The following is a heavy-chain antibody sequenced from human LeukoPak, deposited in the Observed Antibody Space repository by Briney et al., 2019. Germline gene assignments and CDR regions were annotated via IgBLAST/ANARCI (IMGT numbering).Heavy chain of an antibody. CDR3: ARHRLPRGEDAFDI. CDR2: IYPGDSDT. J-gene: IGHJ3*02. CDR1: GSRFTSHW. V-gene: IGHV5-51*01. Sequence: GASLKISCKGSGSRFTSHWIAWVRQVPGKGLGWRGIIYPGDSDTRYSPSFQGQVTISADKSISTAYLQWSSLKASDTAMYYCARHRLPRGEDAFDIWGQGTMVTVSS. D-gene: IGHD3-10*01.